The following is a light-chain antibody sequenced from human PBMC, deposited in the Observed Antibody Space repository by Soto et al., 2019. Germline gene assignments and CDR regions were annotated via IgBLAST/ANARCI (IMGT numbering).Light chain of an antibody. CDR3: RSYRSSNTLL. J-gene: IGLJ2*01. Sequence: QSALTQPASVSGSPGQSITISCTGTSSDVGDYDYVSWYQQYAGKAPKMMIYEVSNRPSGVSNRFSGSKSGNTASLTISGLQADDEADSYCRSYRSSNTLLFVGGTKLTVL. V-gene: IGLV2-14*01. CDR2: EVS. CDR1: SSDVGDYDY.